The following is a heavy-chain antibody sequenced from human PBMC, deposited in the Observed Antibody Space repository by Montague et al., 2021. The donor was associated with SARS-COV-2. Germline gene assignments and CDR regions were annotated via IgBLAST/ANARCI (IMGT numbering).Heavy chain of an antibody. V-gene: IGHV3-30-3*01. CDR3: ARVIVVGYYGMDV. Sequence: SLRLSCAASGFTFSSYAMHWVRQAPGKGLEWVAVISCDGSNKYYADSVKGRFTISRDNSKNTLYLQMNSLRAEDTAVYYCARVIVVGYYGMDVWGQGTTVTVSS. D-gene: IGHD3-22*01. CDR1: GFTFSSYA. CDR2: ISCDGSNK. J-gene: IGHJ6*02.